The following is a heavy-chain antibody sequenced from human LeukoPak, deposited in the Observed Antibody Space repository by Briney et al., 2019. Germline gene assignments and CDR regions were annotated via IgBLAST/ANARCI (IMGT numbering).Heavy chain of an antibody. CDR3: ARDPGGIAVPGLGFAFDI. J-gene: IGHJ3*02. CDR2: ISSTSNYI. CDR1: GFTFSSYS. Sequence: GRSLRLSCAVSGFTFSSYSMDWVRQAPGKGLEWVSSISSTSNYIYYADSVKGRFTISRDNAKNSLFLQMNSLRAEDTAVYYCARDPGGIAVPGLGFAFDIWGQGTMVTVSS. V-gene: IGHV3-21*01. D-gene: IGHD6-19*01.